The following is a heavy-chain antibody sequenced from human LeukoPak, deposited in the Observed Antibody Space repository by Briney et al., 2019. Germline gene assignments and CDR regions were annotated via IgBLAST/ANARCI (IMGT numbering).Heavy chain of an antibody. D-gene: IGHD2-15*01. V-gene: IGHV4-59*01. CDR3: ARSPGGGFDI. CDR2: IYYSGTT. J-gene: IGHJ3*02. Sequence: SETLSLTCTVSGGSITNFYGGWTRQSPGKGLELIGYIYYSGTTNYSPSLKSRISISVDTSKKQFSLKLSSVTAADTAVYYCARSPGGGFDIWGQGTMVTVSS. CDR1: GGSITNFY.